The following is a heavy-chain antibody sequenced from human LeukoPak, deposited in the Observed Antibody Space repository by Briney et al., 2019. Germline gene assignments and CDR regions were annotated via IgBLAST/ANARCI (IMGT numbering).Heavy chain of an antibody. V-gene: IGHV4-39*01. CDR1: GGYISSNSYY. CDR2: IYYSGST. Sequence: SETLSLTCTVSGGYISSNSYYWGWVRQPPGKGLKWIGGIYYSGSTYYNPSLKSRVTISVDTSKNQFSLRLGSVTAADTAVYYCARRVGRWFGERAYYYNYMDVWGKGTTVTISS. D-gene: IGHD3-10*01. J-gene: IGHJ6*03. CDR3: ARRVGRWFGERAYYYNYMDV.